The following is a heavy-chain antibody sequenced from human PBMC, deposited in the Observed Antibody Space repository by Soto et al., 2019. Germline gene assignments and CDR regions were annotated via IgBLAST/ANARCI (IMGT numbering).Heavy chain of an antibody. V-gene: IGHV4-61*01. J-gene: IGHJ5*02. CDR2: IYYSGST. CDR1: GGSVSSGSYY. D-gene: IGHD3-10*01. CDR3: ARVRTAGHYNWSDP. Sequence: SETLSLTCTVSGGSVSSGSYYWSWIRQPPGKGLEWFGYIYYSGSTNYNPSLKSRVTISVDTSKNQFSLKLSSVTAADTAVYYCARVRTAGHYNWSDPWGQGTLVTVSS.